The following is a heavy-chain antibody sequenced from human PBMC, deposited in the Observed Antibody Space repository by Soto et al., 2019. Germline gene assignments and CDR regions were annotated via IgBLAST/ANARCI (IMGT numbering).Heavy chain of an antibody. V-gene: IGHV3-33*01. D-gene: IGHD6-13*01. CDR2: IWYDGSNK. Sequence: QPGGSLRLSCAASGFTFSSYGMHWVRQAPGKGLEWVAVIWYDGSNKYYADSVKGRFTISRDNSKNTLYLQMNSLRAEDTAVYYCARDQSRSWYSPLYYFDYWGQGTLVTVSS. CDR1: GFTFSSYG. J-gene: IGHJ4*02. CDR3: ARDQSRSWYSPLYYFDY.